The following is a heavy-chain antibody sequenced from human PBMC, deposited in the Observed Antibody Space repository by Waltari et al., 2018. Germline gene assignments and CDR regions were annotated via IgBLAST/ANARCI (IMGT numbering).Heavy chain of an antibody. D-gene: IGHD3-10*01. Sequence: QVQLQESGPGLVKPSETLSLTCTVSGYSISSGYSWGWIRQPPGKGLEWIGSIYHSGSTYYNPSLKSRVTISVDTSKNQFSLKLSSVTAADTAVYYCARGVSYYGSGSYYDRIDYWGQGTLVTVSS. V-gene: IGHV4-38-2*02. CDR3: ARGVSYYGSGSYYDRIDY. J-gene: IGHJ4*02. CDR2: IYHSGST. CDR1: GYSISSGYS.